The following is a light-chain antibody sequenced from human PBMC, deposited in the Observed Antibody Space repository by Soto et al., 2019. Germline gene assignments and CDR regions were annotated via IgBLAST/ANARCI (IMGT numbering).Light chain of an antibody. CDR3: QQYHSYSPLT. CDR2: DVS. CDR1: QSISKS. J-gene: IGKJ4*01. V-gene: IGKV1-5*01. Sequence: DIQMTQSPSTLSAFVGDRVTITCRASQSISKSLAWYQRKPGKAPKLLIFDVSTLESGVPSRFSGSRSGTEFTLTISSLQPDDFATYFCQQYHSYSPLTFGGGTKVDI.